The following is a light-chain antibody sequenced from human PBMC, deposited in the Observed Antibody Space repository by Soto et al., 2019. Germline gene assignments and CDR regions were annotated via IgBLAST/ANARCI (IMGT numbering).Light chain of an antibody. Sequence: DIQMTKYPSSLSASVGDRVTITCRASQGISNYLAWYQQKPGKVPKLLIYAASTLQSGVPSRFSGSGSGTDFTLTISSLQPEDVATYYCQKYKSAPQTVGQGTKVEIK. CDR1: QGISNY. V-gene: IGKV1-27*01. CDR2: AAS. J-gene: IGKJ1*01. CDR3: QKYKSAPQT.